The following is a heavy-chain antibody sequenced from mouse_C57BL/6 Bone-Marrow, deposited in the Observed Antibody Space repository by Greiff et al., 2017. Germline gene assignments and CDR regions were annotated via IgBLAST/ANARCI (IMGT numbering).Heavy chain of an antibody. CDR2: IAPSDSYT. Sequence: QVQLQQPGAELVMPGASVKLSCKASGYTFTRYWLHWVKQRPGQGLEWIGEIAPSDSYTNYNQKFKGKSTLTVDKSSSTAYMPLSSLTSEDSAVYYCARERLSGYFDVWGTGTTVTVSS. V-gene: IGHV1-69*01. D-gene: IGHD2-2*01. CDR3: ARERLSGYFDV. J-gene: IGHJ1*03. CDR1: GYTFTRYW.